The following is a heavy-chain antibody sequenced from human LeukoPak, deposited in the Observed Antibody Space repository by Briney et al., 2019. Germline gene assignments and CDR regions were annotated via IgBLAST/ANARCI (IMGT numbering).Heavy chain of an antibody. CDR2: IHDGGST. CDR3: ARGAHYAWNS. Sequence: PSETLSLTCAVSGDSISNINWWWSWVRQPPGKGLEWIGEIHDGGSTTYHPSLKSRVTISVDKSKNQFSLTLTSVTAADTVVYFCARGAHYAWNSWGQGTLVTVSS. D-gene: IGHD3-16*01. V-gene: IGHV4-4*02. CDR1: GDSISNINW. J-gene: IGHJ4*02.